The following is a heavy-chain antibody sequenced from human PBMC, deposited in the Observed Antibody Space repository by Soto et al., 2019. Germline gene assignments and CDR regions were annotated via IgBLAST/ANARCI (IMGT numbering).Heavy chain of an antibody. CDR2: IWYDGSNK. CDR1: GFTFSSYG. Sequence: QVQLVESGGGVVQPGRSLRLSCAASGFTFSSYGMHWVRQAPGKGLEWVAVIWYDGSNKYYADSVKGRFTISRDNSKNTLYLQMNSLRAEDTAVYYCARDFRDYGSGSLRVRGYDYWGQGTLVTFSS. J-gene: IGHJ4*02. CDR3: ARDFRDYGSGSLRVRGYDY. V-gene: IGHV3-33*01. D-gene: IGHD3-10*01.